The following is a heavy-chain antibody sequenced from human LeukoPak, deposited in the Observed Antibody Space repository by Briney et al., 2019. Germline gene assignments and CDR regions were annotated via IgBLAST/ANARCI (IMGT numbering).Heavy chain of an antibody. J-gene: IGHJ4*02. D-gene: IGHD3-9*01. Sequence: QAGGSLRLSCAASGFSFSTYAMHWVRQAPGKGLEWVAVISYDGSNKYYADSVKGRFTISRDNSENTLYLQMNSLRAEDTALYYCARGPYGSDILTGYYNYWGQGTLVTVSS. CDR3: ARGPYGSDILTGYYNY. CDR1: GFSFSTYA. CDR2: ISYDGSNK. V-gene: IGHV3-30*19.